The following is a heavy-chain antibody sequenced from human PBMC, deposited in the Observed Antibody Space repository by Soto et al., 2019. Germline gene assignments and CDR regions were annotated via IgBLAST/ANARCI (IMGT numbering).Heavy chain of an antibody. CDR3: AKEPYCSSTSCVNWFDP. D-gene: IGHD2-2*01. Sequence: GGSLRLSCAASGFTFSSYWMHWVRQAPGKGLEWVSAISGSGGSTYYADSVKGRFTISRDNSKNTLYLQMNSLRAEDTAVYYCAKEPYCSSTSCVNWFDPWGQGTLVTVSS. V-gene: IGHV3-23*01. CDR2: ISGSGGST. J-gene: IGHJ5*02. CDR1: GFTFSSYW.